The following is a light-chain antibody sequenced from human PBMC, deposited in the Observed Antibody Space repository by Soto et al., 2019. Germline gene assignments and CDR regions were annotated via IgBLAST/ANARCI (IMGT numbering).Light chain of an antibody. CDR1: SSDVGGYNF. V-gene: IGLV2-14*03. Sequence: QSALTQPASVSGSPGQSITISCTGTSSDVGGYNFVSWYQQHPGKAPRLMIFDVDNRPSGVSTRFSGSKSGNTASLTISGLHAEDEADYYCCSYSGSSTIVVFGGGTQLTVL. CDR3: CSYSGSSTIVV. CDR2: DVD. J-gene: IGLJ2*01.